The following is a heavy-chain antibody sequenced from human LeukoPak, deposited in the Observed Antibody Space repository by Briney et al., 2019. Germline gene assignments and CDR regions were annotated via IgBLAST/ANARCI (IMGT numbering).Heavy chain of an antibody. CDR3: AKRGYTSSWNFDS. CDR2: ISSSSSTI. J-gene: IGHJ4*02. D-gene: IGHD6-13*01. CDR1: GFTFSSYS. V-gene: IGHV3-48*01. Sequence: GGSLRLSCAASGFTFSSYSMNWVRQAPGKGLEWVSYISSSSSTIYYADSVKGRFTISRDNSKNTVSLQMNSLRPEDTAVYYCAKRGYTSSWNFDSWGQGTLVTVSS.